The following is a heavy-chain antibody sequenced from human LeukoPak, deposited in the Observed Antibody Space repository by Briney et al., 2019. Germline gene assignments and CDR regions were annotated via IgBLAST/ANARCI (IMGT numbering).Heavy chain of an antibody. CDR2: IYPRESP. V-gene: IGHV4-4*07. D-gene: IGHD5-12*01. Sequence: SETLSLTCTVSGGSISSYSWSWMRQPAGKGLEWIGRIYPRESPNYNPSLKSRVTISVDTSKNQFSLSLTSVTAADTAVYYCARDRASGDIVLDFWGQGILVTVSS. J-gene: IGHJ4*02. CDR3: ARDRASGDIVLDF. CDR1: GGSISSYS.